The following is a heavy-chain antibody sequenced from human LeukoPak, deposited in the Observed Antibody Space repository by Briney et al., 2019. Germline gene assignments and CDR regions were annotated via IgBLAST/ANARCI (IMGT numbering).Heavy chain of an antibody. CDR1: GGSISSSSYY. CDR3: ARDGHDILTGYYAFDY. Sequence: PSETLSLTCTVSGGSISSSSYYWGWIRQPPGKGLEWIGSIYYSGSTYYNPSLKSRVTISVDTSKNQFSLKLSSVTAADTAVYYCARDGHDILTGYYAFDYWGQGTLVTVSS. V-gene: IGHV4-39*07. D-gene: IGHD3-9*01. J-gene: IGHJ4*02. CDR2: IYYSGST.